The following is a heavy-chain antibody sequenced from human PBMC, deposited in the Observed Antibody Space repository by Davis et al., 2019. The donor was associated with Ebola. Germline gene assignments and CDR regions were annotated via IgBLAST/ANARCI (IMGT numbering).Heavy chain of an antibody. CDR1: GFTFSSYS. CDR3: ATGGPYSSSWYIVRRYYGMDV. J-gene: IGHJ6*02. D-gene: IGHD6-13*01. V-gene: IGHV3-21*01. Sequence: GESLKISCAASGFTFSSYSMNWVRQAPGKGLEWVSSISSSSSYIYYADSVKGRFTISRDNAKNSLYLQMNSLRAEDTAVYYCATGGPYSSSWYIVRRYYGMDVWGQGTTVTVSS. CDR2: ISSSSSYI.